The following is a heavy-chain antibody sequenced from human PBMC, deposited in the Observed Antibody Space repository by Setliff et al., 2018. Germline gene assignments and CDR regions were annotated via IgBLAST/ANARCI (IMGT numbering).Heavy chain of an antibody. CDR2: FIPSFGTA. V-gene: IGHV1-69*13. CDR3: ARAPGTVVVPASRSAFDI. J-gene: IGHJ3*02. CDR1: GGTFSSKA. Sequence: ASVKVSCKASGGTFSSKAISWVRQAPGQGLEWMGGFIPSFGTANYAQKFQGRLTITADESTSTAYMELNSLRSDDTAVYYCARAPGTVVVPASRSAFDIWGQGTMVTVSS. D-gene: IGHD2-2*01.